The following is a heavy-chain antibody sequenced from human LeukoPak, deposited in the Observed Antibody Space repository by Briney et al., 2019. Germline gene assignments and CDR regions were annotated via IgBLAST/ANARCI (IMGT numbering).Heavy chain of an antibody. V-gene: IGHV4-59*12. D-gene: IGHD4-11*01. CDR3: ARVPDYSNKNWFDP. CDR2: IYYSGST. J-gene: IGHJ5*02. CDR1: GGSISSYY. Sequence: SETLSLTCTVSGGSISSYYWGWIRQPPGKGLEWIGYIYYSGSTSYNPSLKSRVTISVDTSKNQFSLKLSSVTAADTAVYYCARVPDYSNKNWFDPWGQGTLVTVSS.